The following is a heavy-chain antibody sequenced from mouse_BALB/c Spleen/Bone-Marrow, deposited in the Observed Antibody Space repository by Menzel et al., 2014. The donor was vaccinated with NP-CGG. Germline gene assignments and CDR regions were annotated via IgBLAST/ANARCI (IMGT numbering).Heavy chain of an antibody. CDR2: IYPSDSYT. J-gene: IGHJ4*01. CDR3: TRQYGNYYAMDY. Sequence: VQLQQSGAELVRPGASVKVSCKASGYTFTSYWINWVKQRPGQGLEWIGNIYPSDSYTNYNQNFKDKATLTVDKSSSTAYMQLSNPTSEDSAVYYCTRQYGNYYAMDYWGQGTSVTVSS. V-gene: IGHV1-69*02. D-gene: IGHD2-10*02. CDR1: GYTFTSYW.